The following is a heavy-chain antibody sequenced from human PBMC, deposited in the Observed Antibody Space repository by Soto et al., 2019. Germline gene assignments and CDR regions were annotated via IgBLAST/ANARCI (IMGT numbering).Heavy chain of an antibody. Sequence: SETLSLTCTVSVASVSGFYWSWIRKSAGKGLEWIGRIYATGTTDYNPSLKSRVMMSVDTSKKQFSLKLRSVTAADTAVYYCVRDGTRTLRDWFDPWGQGISVTVSS. CDR1: VASVSGFY. CDR2: IYATGTT. V-gene: IGHV4-4*07. D-gene: IGHD1-1*01. J-gene: IGHJ5*02. CDR3: VRDGTRTLRDWFDP.